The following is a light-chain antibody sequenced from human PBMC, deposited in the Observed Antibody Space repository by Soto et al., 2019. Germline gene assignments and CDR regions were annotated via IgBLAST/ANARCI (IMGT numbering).Light chain of an antibody. V-gene: IGLV2-14*01. CDR3: SSYTSISNPLYVV. CDR1: SSDVGGYNY. J-gene: IGLJ2*01. CDR2: DVS. Sequence: QSALTQPASVSGSPGQSITISCTGTSSDVGGYNYVSWYQQHPGKAPKLMIYDVSNRPSGVSNRFSVSKSGNTASLTISGLQPDDEADSYCSSYTSISNPLYVVFGGGTKLTVL.